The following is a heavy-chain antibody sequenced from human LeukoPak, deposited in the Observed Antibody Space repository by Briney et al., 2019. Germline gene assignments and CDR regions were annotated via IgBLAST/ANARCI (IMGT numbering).Heavy chain of an antibody. CDR3: ARGQYSIDWYAFDY. CDR2: IYTSGST. Sequence: PSETLSPTCNVSGGSIRNYYWSWIRQPAGKGLEWIGRIYTSGSTNYNPSLKSRVTMSVDTSKNQSSLKLSSVTAADTSIYYCARGQYSIDWYAFDYWGQGTLVTVSS. V-gene: IGHV4-4*07. CDR1: GGSIRNYY. J-gene: IGHJ4*02. D-gene: IGHD6-19*01.